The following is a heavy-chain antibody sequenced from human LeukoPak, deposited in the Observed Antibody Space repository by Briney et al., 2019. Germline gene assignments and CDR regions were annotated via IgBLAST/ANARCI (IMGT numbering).Heavy chain of an antibody. Sequence: GGSLRLSCTASGFTFCDYAMSWVRQAPGKGLEWVGFIRSKAYGGTTEYAASVKGRFTISRDDSKSIAYLQMNSLKTEDTAVYYCTRVLLWFGELSAFDYWGQGTLVTVSS. CDR1: GFTFCDYA. V-gene: IGHV3-49*04. CDR3: TRVLLWFGELSAFDY. D-gene: IGHD3-10*01. J-gene: IGHJ4*02. CDR2: IRSKAYGGTT.